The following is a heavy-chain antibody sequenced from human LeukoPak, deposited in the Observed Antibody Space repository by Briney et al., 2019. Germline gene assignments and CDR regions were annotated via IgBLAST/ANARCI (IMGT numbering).Heavy chain of an antibody. CDR2: IYYSGST. CDR3: ARGRATYYYGSGSYSY. CDR1: GGSISSYY. Sequence: SETLSLTCTVSGGSISSYYWSWIRQPPGKGLEWIGYIYYSGSTNYNPSLKSRVTISLDTSKNQFSLKLSSVTAADTAVYYCARGRATYYYGSGSYSYWGQGTLVTVSS. D-gene: IGHD3-10*01. J-gene: IGHJ4*02. V-gene: IGHV4-59*12.